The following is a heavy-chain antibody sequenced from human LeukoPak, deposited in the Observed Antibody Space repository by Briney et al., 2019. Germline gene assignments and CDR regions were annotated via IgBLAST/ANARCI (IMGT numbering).Heavy chain of an antibody. Sequence: GASVKVSCKASGYTFTGYYMHWVRQAPGQGLEWMRWINPNSGGTNYAQKFQGRVTMTRDTSISTAYMELSRLRSDDTAVYYCARGGYCTNGVCSHDAFDIWGQGTMVTVSS. CDR2: INPNSGGT. D-gene: IGHD2-8*01. V-gene: IGHV1-2*02. CDR1: GYTFTGYY. J-gene: IGHJ3*02. CDR3: ARGGYCTNGVCSHDAFDI.